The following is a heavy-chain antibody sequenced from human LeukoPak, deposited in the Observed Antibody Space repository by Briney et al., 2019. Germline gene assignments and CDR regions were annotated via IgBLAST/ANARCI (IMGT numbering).Heavy chain of an antibody. Sequence: GGSLRLSCVASGFTVSSYWMTWVRQAPGKGLEWLANIKEDGSIQYYLDSVRGRFSIPRDNAKTSVYLQLNSLRADDTAVYYCARDVWTGVAVSDYWGQGTLVTVSS. CDR1: GFTVSSYW. D-gene: IGHD6-19*01. CDR3: ARDVWTGVAVSDY. J-gene: IGHJ4*02. CDR2: IKEDGSIQ. V-gene: IGHV3-7*01.